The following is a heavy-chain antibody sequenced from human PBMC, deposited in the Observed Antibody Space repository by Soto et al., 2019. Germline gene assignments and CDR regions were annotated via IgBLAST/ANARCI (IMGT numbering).Heavy chain of an antibody. D-gene: IGHD3-16*01. CDR3: ARDPYYDYVWGSYSPNWFDP. CDR2: ISSSSSTI. V-gene: IGHV3-48*01. J-gene: IGHJ5*02. Sequence: LRLSCAASGFTFSSYSMNWVRQAPGKGLEWVSYISSSSSTIYYADSVKGRFTISRDNAKNSLYLQMNSLRAEDTAVYYCARDPYYDYVWGSYSPNWFDPWGQGTLVTVSS. CDR1: GFTFSSYS.